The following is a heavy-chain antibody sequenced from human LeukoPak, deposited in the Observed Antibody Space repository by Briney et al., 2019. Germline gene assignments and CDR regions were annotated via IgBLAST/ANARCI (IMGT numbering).Heavy chain of an antibody. Sequence: GGSLRLSCAASGFTFSSYSMNWVRKAPGKGLEWVSYISSSGSTIYYADSVKGRFTISRDNAKNSLYLQMNSLRAEDTAVYYCARDAYYDILTGYQLWRCDYWGQGTLVTVSS. CDR1: GFTFSSYS. CDR2: ISSSGSTI. J-gene: IGHJ4*02. V-gene: IGHV3-48*04. CDR3: ARDAYYDILTGYQLWRCDY. D-gene: IGHD3-9*01.